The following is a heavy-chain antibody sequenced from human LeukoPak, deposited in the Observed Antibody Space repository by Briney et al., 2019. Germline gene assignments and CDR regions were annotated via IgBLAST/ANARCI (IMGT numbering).Heavy chain of an antibody. CDR3: ARDLTVAEFDP. J-gene: IGHJ5*02. Sequence: ASVKVSCKASGYTFTSYYMHWVRQAPGQGLEWMGIINPSGGSTSYAQKFQGRVTMTRDTSTSTAYMELRSLRSDDTAVYYCARDLTVAEFDPWGQGTLVTVSS. CDR2: INPSGGST. V-gene: IGHV1-46*01. CDR1: GYTFTSYY. D-gene: IGHD3-9*01.